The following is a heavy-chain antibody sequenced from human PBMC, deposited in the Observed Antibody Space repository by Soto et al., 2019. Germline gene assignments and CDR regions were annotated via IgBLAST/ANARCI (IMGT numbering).Heavy chain of an antibody. CDR2: VVPHSGTA. V-gene: IGHV1-69*13. Sequence: SVKVSCKPSGATFNFYAISWVRQAPGEGLEWMGGVVPHSGTATYARKFQGRLTVTADESSSTAYMDLSSLTSEDTAIYYCARHPGQWLYYFDYWGQGTLVTVSS. J-gene: IGHJ4*01. CDR1: GATFNFYA. CDR3: ARHPGQWLYYFDY. D-gene: IGHD6-19*01.